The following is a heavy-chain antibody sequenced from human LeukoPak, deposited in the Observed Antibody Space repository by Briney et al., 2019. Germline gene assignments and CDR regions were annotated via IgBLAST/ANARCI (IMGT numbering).Heavy chain of an antibody. CDR1: GFTFSSYA. CDR3: AKASAMIVVVSKHFDY. V-gene: IGHV3-23*01. Sequence: GGSLRLSCAASGFTFSSYAMSWVRQAPGKGLEWVSAISGSGGSTYYADSVEGRFTISRDNSKNTLYLQMNSLRAEDTAVYYCAKASAMIVVVSKHFDYWGQGTLVTVSS. D-gene: IGHD3-22*01. CDR2: ISGSGGST. J-gene: IGHJ4*02.